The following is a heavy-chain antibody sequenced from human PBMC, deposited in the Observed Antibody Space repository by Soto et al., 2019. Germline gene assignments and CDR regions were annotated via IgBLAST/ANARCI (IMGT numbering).Heavy chain of an antibody. CDR3: AIVAGDYNNLDY. D-gene: IGHD3-9*01. CDR1: VFLFNTYW. CDR2: IKSDGSST. Sequence: EVQLVESGGGLVQPGGSLRLSCADSVFLFNTYWMFWVRQAPRKGLLWVSRIKSDGSSTNYADSVKGRFTISRDNAKNTLYLQMTSLRAEDTAVYYCAIVAGDYNNLDYWGQGILVTVSS. J-gene: IGHJ4*02. V-gene: IGHV3-74*01.